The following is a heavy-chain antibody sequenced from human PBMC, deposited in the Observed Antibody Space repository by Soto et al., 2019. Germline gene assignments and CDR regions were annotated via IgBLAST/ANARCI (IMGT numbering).Heavy chain of an antibody. CDR1: GGSISSGDYY. Sequence: QVQLQESGPGLVKPSQTLSLTCTVSGGSISSGDYYWSWIRQHPGKGLEWIGYIYYSGSTYYNPSLTSRVTISEDTSKNQFALKLSSVTAADTAVYYCARWWSGSRQGFDPWGQGTLVTVSS. CDR3: ARWWSGSRQGFDP. J-gene: IGHJ5*02. CDR2: IYYSGST. V-gene: IGHV4-31*03. D-gene: IGHD3-3*01.